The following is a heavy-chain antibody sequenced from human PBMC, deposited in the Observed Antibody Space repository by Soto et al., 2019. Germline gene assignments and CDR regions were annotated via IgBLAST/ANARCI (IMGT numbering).Heavy chain of an antibody. D-gene: IGHD1-1*01. V-gene: IGHV4-39*01. CDR1: GGSITSGSYY. J-gene: IGHJ4*02. CDR2: IYYSGST. CDR3: ARDGKGAAYTHGPYYFDH. Sequence: PSETLSLTCTVSGGSITSGSYYWGWIRQPPGKGLEWIGSIYYSGSTYYNPSLKSRVTISVDTSKNQFSLNLSSVTAADTAVYYCARDGKGAAYTHGPYYFDHWGQGAMVTVSS.